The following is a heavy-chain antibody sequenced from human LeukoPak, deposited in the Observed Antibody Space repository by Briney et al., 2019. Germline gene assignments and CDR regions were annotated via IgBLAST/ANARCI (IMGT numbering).Heavy chain of an antibody. V-gene: IGHV7-4-1*02. CDR2: INTNTGNP. Sequence: ASVKVSCKASGYTFTSYAMNWVRQAPGQGLEWMGWINTNTGNPTYAQGFTGRFVFSLDTSVSTAYLQISSLKAEDTAVYYCARDRVVVVPAATSGYYYYMDVWGKGTTVTVSS. CDR3: ARDRVVVVPAATSGYYYYMDV. D-gene: IGHD2-2*01. J-gene: IGHJ6*03. CDR1: GYTFTSYA.